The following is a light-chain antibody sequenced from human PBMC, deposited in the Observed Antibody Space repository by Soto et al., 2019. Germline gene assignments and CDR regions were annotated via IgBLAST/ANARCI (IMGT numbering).Light chain of an antibody. J-gene: IGKJ4*02. CDR1: QSVTSSY. CDR2: GAS. Sequence: EIVLTQSPGTLSLSPGERATLSCRASQSVTSSYLAWYQQKPGQAPRLLIYGASSRATGIPDRFSGSGSGTDFTLTISRLEPEDFAVYYCQQHVSSPLTFGGGTKVEIK. CDR3: QQHVSSPLT. V-gene: IGKV3-20*01.